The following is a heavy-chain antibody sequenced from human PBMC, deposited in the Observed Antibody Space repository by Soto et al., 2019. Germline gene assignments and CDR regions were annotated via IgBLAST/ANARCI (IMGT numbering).Heavy chain of an antibody. CDR3: ARIGPYCGGDCYPDFDF. D-gene: IGHD2-21*02. CDR2: VSGSGGGT. CDR1: GCTFNAYG. J-gene: IGHJ4*02. Sequence: PGGSLRLSGASAGCTFNAYGMTWNRQAPGKGLEWVSTVSGSGGGTYYADSVKGRFTISRVNSKNTMYLQMSNLRAEDTAVYFCARIGPYCGGDCYPDFDFWGLGTPVTVAS. V-gene: IGHV3-23*01.